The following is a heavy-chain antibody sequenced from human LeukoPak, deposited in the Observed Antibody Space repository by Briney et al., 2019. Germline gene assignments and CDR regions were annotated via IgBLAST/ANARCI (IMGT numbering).Heavy chain of an antibody. D-gene: IGHD6-19*01. Sequence: PSETLSLTCTVSGGSISTTSYYWGWIRQPPGKGLEWIGSIYWSGNTYYNPSLKSRVTISVDTSKNQFSLKLSSVTAADTAVYYCARGAMAVAGRVFDYWGQGTLVTVSS. J-gene: IGHJ4*02. V-gene: IGHV4-39*01. CDR1: GGSISTTSYY. CDR2: IYWSGNT. CDR3: ARGAMAVAGRVFDY.